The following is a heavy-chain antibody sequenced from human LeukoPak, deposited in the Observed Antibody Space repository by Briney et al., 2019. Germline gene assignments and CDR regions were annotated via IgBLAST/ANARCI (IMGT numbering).Heavy chain of an antibody. Sequence: SVKVSCKASGYTFTSYDINWVRQAPGQGLEWMGRIIPIFGTANYAQKFQGRVTITTDESTSTAYMELSSLRSEDTAVYYCARDIATVREDWGQGTLVTVSS. CDR1: GYTFTSYD. J-gene: IGHJ4*02. D-gene: IGHD3-16*02. V-gene: IGHV1-69*05. CDR2: IIPIFGTA. CDR3: ARDIATVRED.